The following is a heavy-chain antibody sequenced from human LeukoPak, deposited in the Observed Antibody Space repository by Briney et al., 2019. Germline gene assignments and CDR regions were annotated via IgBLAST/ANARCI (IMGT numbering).Heavy chain of an antibody. CDR1: GFTVSSNY. J-gene: IGHJ5*02. CDR3: AKVLNYGDSLDWFDP. CDR2: ISGSGGST. V-gene: IGHV3-23*01. D-gene: IGHD4-17*01. Sequence: GGSLRLSCAASGFTVSSNYMSWVRQAPGKGLEWVSAISGSGGSTYYADSVKGRFTISRDNSKNTLYLQMNSLRAEDTAVYYCAKVLNYGDSLDWFDPWGQGTLVTVSS.